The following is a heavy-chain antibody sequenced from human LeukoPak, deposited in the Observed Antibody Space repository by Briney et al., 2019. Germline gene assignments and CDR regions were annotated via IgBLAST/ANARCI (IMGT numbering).Heavy chain of an antibody. J-gene: IGHJ4*02. V-gene: IGHV3-30*02. CDR1: GFTFSSYG. D-gene: IGHD4-17*01. CDR2: IRYDGSNK. CDR3: AKQVTVTTFRRYDY. Sequence: PEGSLRLSCAASGFTFSSYGMHWVRQAPGKGLEWVAFIRYDGSNKYYADSVKGRFTVSRDNSKNTLYLQMNSLRAEDTAVYYCAKQVTVTTFRRYDYWGQGTLVTVSS.